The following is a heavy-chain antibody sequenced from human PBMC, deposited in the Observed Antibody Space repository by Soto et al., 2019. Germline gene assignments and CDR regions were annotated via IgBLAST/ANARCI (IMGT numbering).Heavy chain of an antibody. CDR1: GGSISSYY. J-gene: IGHJ4*02. CDR3: ARKTGGLGYYFDY. V-gene: IGHV4-59*08. Sequence: SETLSLTCTVSGGSISSYYWSWIRQLPGKGLEWIGYIYYSGSTNYNPSLKSRVTISVDTSKNQFSLKLRSVTAADTAVYYCARKTGGLGYYFDYWGQGALVTVSS. D-gene: IGHD3-16*01. CDR2: IYYSGST.